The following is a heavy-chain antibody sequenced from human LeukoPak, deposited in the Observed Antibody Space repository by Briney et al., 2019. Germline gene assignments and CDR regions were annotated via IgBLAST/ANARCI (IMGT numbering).Heavy chain of an antibody. V-gene: IGHV3-53*01. J-gene: IGHJ2*01. CDR1: GFTFSSSA. D-gene: IGHD6-6*01. Sequence: VGSLRLSCAASGFTFSSSAMSWVRQAPGRGLEWVSVIYSGGSTYYADSVKGRFTISRDTSKNTVYLQMNSLRAEDTAMYYCARFSSSPRYFDLWGRGTLVTVSS. CDR2: IYSGGST. CDR3: ARFSSSPRYFDL.